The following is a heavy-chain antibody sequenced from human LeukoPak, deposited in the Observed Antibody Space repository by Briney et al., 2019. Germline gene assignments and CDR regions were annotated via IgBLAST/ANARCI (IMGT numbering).Heavy chain of an antibody. Sequence: GGSLRLSCAASGFTFSSYSMNWVRQAPGKGLEWVSSISSSSSYIYYADSVKGRFTISRDNAKNSLYLQMNSLRAEDTAVYYCAPSIAAAGYYFDYWGQGTLVTVSS. CDR2: ISSSSSYI. J-gene: IGHJ4*02. V-gene: IGHV3-21*01. D-gene: IGHD6-13*01. CDR3: APSIAAAGYYFDY. CDR1: GFTFSSYS.